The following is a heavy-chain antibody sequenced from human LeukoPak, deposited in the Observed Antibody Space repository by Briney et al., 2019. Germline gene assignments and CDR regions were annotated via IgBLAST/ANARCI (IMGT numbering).Heavy chain of an antibody. V-gene: IGHV1-3*01. CDR2: INAGNGNT. J-gene: IGHJ6*02. Sequence: ASVKVSCKASGYTFTSYAMHWVRQAPGQRLEWMGWINAGNGNTKYPQKFQGRVTITRDTSASTAYMELSSLRSEGTAVYYCARDCANQDFWSGLYYYYYGMDVWGQGTTVTVSS. CDR3: ARDCANQDFWSGLYYYYYGMDV. D-gene: IGHD3-3*01. CDR1: GYTFTSYA.